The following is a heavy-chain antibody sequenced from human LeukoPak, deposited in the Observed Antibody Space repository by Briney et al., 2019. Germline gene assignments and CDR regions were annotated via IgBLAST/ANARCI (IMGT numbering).Heavy chain of an antibody. J-gene: IGHJ4*02. CDR2: IKQDGSEK. Sequence: GGSLRLSCAASGFTFSSYWMSWVRQAPGKGLEWVANIKQDGSEKYYVDSVKGRFTISRDNAKNSLYLQMNSLRAEDTALYYCAKDRYGPGSYFFDYWGQGTLVTVSS. CDR1: GFTFSSYW. CDR3: AKDRYGPGSYFFDY. V-gene: IGHV3-7*03. D-gene: IGHD3-10*01.